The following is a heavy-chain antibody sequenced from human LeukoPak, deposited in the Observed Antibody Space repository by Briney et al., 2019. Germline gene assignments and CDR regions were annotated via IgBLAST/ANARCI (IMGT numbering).Heavy chain of an antibody. CDR2: ISGSGGST. CDR3: ALTPRVY. CDR1: GFTFSSYA. Sequence: GGSLRLSCAASGFTFSSYAMSWVRQARGKGLEWVSGISGSGGSTYYADSVKGRFTISRDNSKNTLYLQMNSLKVEDTAVYYCALTPRVYWGQGTLVTVSS. V-gene: IGHV3-23*01. J-gene: IGHJ4*02.